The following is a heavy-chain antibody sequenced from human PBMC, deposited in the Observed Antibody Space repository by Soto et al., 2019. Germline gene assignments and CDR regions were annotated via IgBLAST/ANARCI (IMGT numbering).Heavy chain of an antibody. D-gene: IGHD6-19*01. CDR1: GYTFSSYA. V-gene: IGHV1-18*04. Sequence: QVQLLQSGAEVKEPGASMKVSCKASGYTFSSYAISWVRQAPGQGLEWIGWISPYNGNTNYAQKLQGRVTMTTDTSTSTAYMELRSLRSDDTAVYYCARDQAVLPNDAFDIWGQGTMVTVSS. J-gene: IGHJ3*02. CDR2: ISPYNGNT. CDR3: ARDQAVLPNDAFDI.